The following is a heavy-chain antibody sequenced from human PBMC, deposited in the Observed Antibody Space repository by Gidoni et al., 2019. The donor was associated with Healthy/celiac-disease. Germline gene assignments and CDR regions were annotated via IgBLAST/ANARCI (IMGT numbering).Heavy chain of an antibody. CDR2: ISSSSSTI. CDR1: GLPFRSYS. Sequence: EVQLVESGGGLVQPGGSLRLSCAASGLPFRSYSMNWVRQAPGKVLEWVSYISSSSSTIYYSDSVKGRFTISRDNAKNSLYLQINSLRAEDTAVYYCARDWEERGFSWLGPPDYWGQGTLVTVSS. D-gene: IGHD5-12*01. CDR3: ARDWEERGFSWLGPPDY. J-gene: IGHJ4*02. V-gene: IGHV3-48*04.